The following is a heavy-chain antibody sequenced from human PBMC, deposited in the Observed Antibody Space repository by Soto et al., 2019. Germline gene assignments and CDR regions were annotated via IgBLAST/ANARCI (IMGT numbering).Heavy chain of an antibody. D-gene: IGHD2-2*01. V-gene: IGHV3-74*03. Sequence: PGGSLRLSXAASGLSFSNTWMHWVRQAPGKGLVWVSHINSDGSSTTYAYSVKGRFTISRDNAKNTVYLQMNSLRADDTAVYYCATDGSYAQDVGGQGTTVTASS. CDR1: GLSFSNTW. J-gene: IGHJ6*02. CDR2: INSDGSST. CDR3: ATDGSYAQDV.